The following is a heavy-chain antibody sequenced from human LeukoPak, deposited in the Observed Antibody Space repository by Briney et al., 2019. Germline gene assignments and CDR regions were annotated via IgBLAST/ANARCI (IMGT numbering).Heavy chain of an antibody. V-gene: IGHV7-4-1*02. CDR1: GYTFSSYT. Sequence: ASVKVSCKASGYTFSSYTINWVRQAPGQGLEWMGWINTNTGNPTNAQGFTGRFVFSLDTSVSTAYLQISSLKAEDTAVYYCARGSDYSNFYNLHMDVWGKGTAVTVSS. D-gene: IGHD4-11*01. CDR3: ARGSDYSNFYNLHMDV. CDR2: INTNTGNP. J-gene: IGHJ6*03.